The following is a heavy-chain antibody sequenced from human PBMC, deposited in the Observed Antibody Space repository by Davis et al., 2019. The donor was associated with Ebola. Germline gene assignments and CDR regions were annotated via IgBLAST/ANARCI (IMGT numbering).Heavy chain of an antibody. CDR2: IRSKANSYAT. CDR3: AKWGCSGGSCYGIDY. Sequence: GGSLRLSCAASGFTFSGSAMHWVRQASGKGLEWVGRIRSKANSYATAYAASVKGRFTISRDDSKNKAYLQMNSLRAEDTAVYYCAKWGCSGGSCYGIDYWGQGTLVTVSS. D-gene: IGHD2-15*01. CDR1: GFTFSGSA. V-gene: IGHV3-73*01. J-gene: IGHJ4*02.